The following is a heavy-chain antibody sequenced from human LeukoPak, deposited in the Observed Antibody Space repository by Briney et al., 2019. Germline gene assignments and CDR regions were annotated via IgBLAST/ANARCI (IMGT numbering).Heavy chain of an antibody. CDR2: ISAYNGNT. V-gene: IGHV1-18*01. CDR1: GYTFTSYG. D-gene: IGHD2-2*02. J-gene: IGHJ4*02. CDR3: ARVPYCSSTSCYNY. Sequence: GASANVSCKASGYTFTSYGISWVRQAPGQGLEWMGWISAYNGNTNYAQKLEGRVTMTTDTSTSTAYMELRSLRSDDTAVYYCARVPYCSSTSCYNYWGQGTLVTVSS.